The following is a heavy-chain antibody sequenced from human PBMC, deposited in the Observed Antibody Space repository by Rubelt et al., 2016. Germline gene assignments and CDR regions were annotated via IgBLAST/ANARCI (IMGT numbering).Heavy chain of an antibody. Sequence: QVQLVQSGAEVKKPGASVKVSCKASGYTFTGYYMHWVRQAPGQGLEWMGWINPNSGGTTYAQKFQGRVTMTRDTSISTAYVELSRLRSDDTAVYYCARDVIVVVPAAPDAFDIWGQGTMVTVSS. D-gene: IGHD2-2*01. CDR2: INPNSGGT. CDR1: GYTFTGYY. CDR3: ARDVIVVVPAAPDAFDI. J-gene: IGHJ3*02. V-gene: IGHV1-2*02.